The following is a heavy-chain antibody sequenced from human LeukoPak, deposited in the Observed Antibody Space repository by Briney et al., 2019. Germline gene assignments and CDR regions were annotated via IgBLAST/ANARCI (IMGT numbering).Heavy chain of an antibody. V-gene: IGHV3-66*01. Sequence: GGSLRLSCAHSGFTVSSNYMSWVRQAPGKGLEWVSVIYSGGSTYYADSVKGRFTISRDNSKNTLYLQMNSLRAEDTAVYYCASEGSTNYYYGMDVWGQGTTVTVSS. D-gene: IGHD2-2*01. CDR2: IYSGGST. CDR3: ASEGSTNYYYGMDV. CDR1: GFTVSSNY. J-gene: IGHJ6*02.